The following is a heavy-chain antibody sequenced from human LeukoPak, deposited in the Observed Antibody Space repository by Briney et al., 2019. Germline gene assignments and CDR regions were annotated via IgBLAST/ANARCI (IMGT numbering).Heavy chain of an antibody. D-gene: IGHD2-15*01. V-gene: IGHV5-51*01. CDR1: GSRFTSYW. CDR2: IYPGDSDI. J-gene: IGHJ4*02. CDR3: ARGLYCSGGSCRFDY. Sequence: GESLKISCEGSGSRFTSYWIGWVRPMPGKGLEWMGIIYPGDSDIRYSPSFQGQVTISADKSITTAYLQWSSLKASDTAIYYCARGLYCSGGSCRFDYWGQGTLVTVSS.